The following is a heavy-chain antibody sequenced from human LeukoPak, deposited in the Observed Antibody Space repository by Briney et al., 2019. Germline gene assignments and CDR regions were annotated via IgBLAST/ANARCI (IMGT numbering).Heavy chain of an antibody. CDR1: GFTVSTNY. CDR3: ARDQNV. CDR2: THSGGTT. Sequence: GGSLRLSCAASGFTVSTNYMSWVRQAPGKGREWVAVTHSGGTTHYAESVKGRFTISRDNSKNTVYLQMNSLRTEDTAVYYCARDQNVWGQGTTVTVSS. J-gene: IGHJ6*02. V-gene: IGHV3-66*02.